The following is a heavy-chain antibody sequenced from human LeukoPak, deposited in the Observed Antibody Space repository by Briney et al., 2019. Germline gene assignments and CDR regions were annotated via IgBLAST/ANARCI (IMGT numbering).Heavy chain of an antibody. V-gene: IGHV3-23*01. J-gene: IGHJ3*02. D-gene: IGHD5-18*01. Sequence: GGSLRLSCAASGFTFSSYSMNWVRQAPGKGLEWVSAISGSGGSTYYADSVKGRFTISRDNSKNTLYLQMNSLRAEDTAVYYCARARGYSYGHDAFDIWGQGTMVTVSS. CDR2: ISGSGGST. CDR1: GFTFSSYS. CDR3: ARARGYSYGHDAFDI.